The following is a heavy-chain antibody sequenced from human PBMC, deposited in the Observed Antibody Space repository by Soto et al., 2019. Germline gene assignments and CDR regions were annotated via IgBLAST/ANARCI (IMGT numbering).Heavy chain of an antibody. J-gene: IGHJ4*02. Sequence: ASVKVSCKVSGYTLTELSMHWVRQAPGKGLEWMGGFDPEDGETIYAQKFQGRVTMTEDTSTDTAYMELSSLRSEDTAVYYCATVGRRQWPHYYFDYWGQGTLVTAPQ. CDR3: ATVGRRQWPHYYFDY. CDR2: FDPEDGET. D-gene: IGHD6-19*01. V-gene: IGHV1-24*01. CDR1: GYTLTELS.